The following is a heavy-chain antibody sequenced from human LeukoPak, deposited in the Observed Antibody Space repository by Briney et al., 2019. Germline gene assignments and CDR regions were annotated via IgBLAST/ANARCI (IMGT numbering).Heavy chain of an antibody. CDR3: AREALGLKIFDY. Sequence: SETLSLTCTVSGGSISSYYWSWIRQPPGKGLEWIGYIYYSGNTNYNPSLKRRVTISVDTSKNQFSLKLSSVTAADTAVYYCAREALGLKIFDYWGQGTLVTVSS. CDR1: GGSISSYY. J-gene: IGHJ4*02. V-gene: IGHV4-59*01. D-gene: IGHD5-12*01. CDR2: IYYSGNT.